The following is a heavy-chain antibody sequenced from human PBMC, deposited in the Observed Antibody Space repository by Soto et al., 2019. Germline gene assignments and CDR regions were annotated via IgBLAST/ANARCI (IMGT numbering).Heavy chain of an antibody. CDR2: ISYGGSNK. V-gene: IGHV3-30-3*01. Sequence: QVQLVESGGGVVQPGRSLRLSCAASGLTFSRYAMHWVRQAPGKGLEWVAIISYGGSNKYYADSVRGRFTISRDNSNNTLYLQVNSLRADDTAVYYCARDREGYSGFDYPAYWGQGTLVTVSS. CDR1: GLTFSRYA. J-gene: IGHJ4*02. D-gene: IGHD5-12*01. CDR3: ARDREGYSGFDYPAY.